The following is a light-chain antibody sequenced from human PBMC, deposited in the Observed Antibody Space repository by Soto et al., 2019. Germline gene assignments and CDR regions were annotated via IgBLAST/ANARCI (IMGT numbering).Light chain of an antibody. CDR3: CSYTINSTHV. V-gene: IGLV2-14*01. Sequence: QSALTQPASVSGSPGQSITISCTGTSSDVGGYNYVSWYQLHPGKAPKLMIYEVSTRPSGVSNRFSGSKSGNTASLTISGLQAEDEADYYCCSYTINSTHVFGTGTKLTVL. J-gene: IGLJ1*01. CDR2: EVS. CDR1: SSDVGGYNY.